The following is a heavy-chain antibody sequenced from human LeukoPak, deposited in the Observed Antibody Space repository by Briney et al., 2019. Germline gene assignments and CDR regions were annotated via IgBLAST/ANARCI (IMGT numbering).Heavy chain of an antibody. J-gene: IGHJ6*03. Sequence: SVKVSCKASGGTFSSYAISWVRQAPGQGLEWMGGIIPIFGTANYAQKFQGRVTITADESTSTAYMELSSLRSEDTAVYYCASSVYYYDSSGHNYYYYMDVWGKGTTVTVSS. CDR2: IIPIFGTA. CDR3: ASSVYYYDSSGHNYYYYMDV. D-gene: IGHD3-22*01. CDR1: GGTFSSYA. V-gene: IGHV1-69*13.